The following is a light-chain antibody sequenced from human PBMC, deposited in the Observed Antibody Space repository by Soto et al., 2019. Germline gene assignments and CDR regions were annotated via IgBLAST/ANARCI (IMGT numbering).Light chain of an antibody. V-gene: IGKV3-15*01. CDR2: GAS. CDR1: QSVNQK. J-gene: IGKJ1*01. CDR3: HQYNYWPRS. Sequence: EIVLTQSPAPLSVSPGERATLSCRASQSVNQKLGWYQQKPGQVPRLLIYGASTRVTGVPARFSGSGSGTEFTLTISSLQSEDVALYYCHQYNYWPRSFGQGTKVDIK.